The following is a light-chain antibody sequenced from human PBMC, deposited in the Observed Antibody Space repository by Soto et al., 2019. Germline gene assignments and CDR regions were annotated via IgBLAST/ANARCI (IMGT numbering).Light chain of an antibody. J-gene: IGKJ4*01. Sequence: EIVLTQSPGTLSLSPGERATLSCRASQSVSSTYLAWYQQKPGQAPRLLIYGASSRATGIPDRFSGSGSGTYFPLTISRLEPEDFAVYYCQHYGSLVLTFGGGNKLEIK. CDR2: GAS. V-gene: IGKV3-20*01. CDR3: QHYGSLVLT. CDR1: QSVSSTY.